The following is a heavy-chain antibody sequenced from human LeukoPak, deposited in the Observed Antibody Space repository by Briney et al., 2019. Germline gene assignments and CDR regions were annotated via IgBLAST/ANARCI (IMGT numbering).Heavy chain of an antibody. V-gene: IGHV3-7*01. CDR3: ARERLWFGESQSGSFDY. D-gene: IGHD3-10*01. CDR2: IKEDGSEK. CDR1: GFTFSNYW. Sequence: RSGGSLRLSCAASGFTFSNYWMSWVRQAPGKGLEWVANIKEDGSEKYYVDFVKGRFTISRDNAKNSLYLQMNSLRAEDTAVYYCARERLWFGESQSGSFDYWGQGTLVTVSS. J-gene: IGHJ4*02.